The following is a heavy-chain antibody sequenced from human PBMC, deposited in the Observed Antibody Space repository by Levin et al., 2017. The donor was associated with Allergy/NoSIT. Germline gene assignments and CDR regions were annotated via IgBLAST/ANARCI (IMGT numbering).Heavy chain of an antibody. CDR2: IIPILGIA. CDR1: GGTFSSYT. V-gene: IGHV1-69*02. J-gene: IGHJ3*02. Sequence: KISCKASGGTFSSYTISWVRQAPGQGLEWMGRIIPILGIANYAQKFQGRVTITADKSTSTAYMELSSLRSEDTAVYYCARIHDYYDSSGYFPLSGHAFDIWGQGTMVTVSS. D-gene: IGHD3-22*01. CDR3: ARIHDYYDSSGYFPLSGHAFDI.